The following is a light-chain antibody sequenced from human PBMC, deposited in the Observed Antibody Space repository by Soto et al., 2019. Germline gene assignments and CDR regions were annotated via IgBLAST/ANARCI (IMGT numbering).Light chain of an antibody. CDR2: GAS. J-gene: IGKJ2*01. CDR3: QQYGGSSGT. Sequence: EIVLTQSPGTLSLSPGERATLSCRASQSVTDCYAAWYQQQPGQAPSLLNYGASTRATGIPARFSGSGSGTDSPPTSSSQEPEDSAVYYRQQYGGSSGTFGQGTKLEIK. V-gene: IGKV3-20*01. CDR1: QSVTDCY.